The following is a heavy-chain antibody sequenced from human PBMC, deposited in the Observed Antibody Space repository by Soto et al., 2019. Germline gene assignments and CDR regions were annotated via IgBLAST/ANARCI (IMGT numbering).Heavy chain of an antibody. CDR1: GGSISSSSYY. CDR3: VPSHWFDP. CDR2: IYYSGST. Sequence: SETLSLTCTVSGGSISSSSYYWGWIRQPPGKGLEWIGRIYYSGSTYYNPSLKSRVTISVDTSKNQFSLKLSSVTAADTAVYYCVPSHWFDPWGQGTLVTVSS. V-gene: IGHV4-39*01. J-gene: IGHJ5*02.